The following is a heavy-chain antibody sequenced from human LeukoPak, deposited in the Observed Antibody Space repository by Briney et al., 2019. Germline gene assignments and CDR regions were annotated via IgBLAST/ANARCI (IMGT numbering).Heavy chain of an antibody. Sequence: SQTLSLTCAISGDSVSSNRATWNWIRQSPSRGLEWLGRTYYRSKWFNDFALSVKSRMTITPDTSKNHFSLQLNSVTPEDTAVYYCSRDTVAGNYFDYWGRGTLVTVSS. CDR2: TYYRSKWFN. CDR1: GDSVSSNRAT. J-gene: IGHJ4*02. D-gene: IGHD6-19*01. V-gene: IGHV6-1*01. CDR3: SRDTVAGNYFDY.